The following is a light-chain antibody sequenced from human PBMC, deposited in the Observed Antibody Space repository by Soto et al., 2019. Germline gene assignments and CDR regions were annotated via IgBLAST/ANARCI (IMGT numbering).Light chain of an antibody. Sequence: DIQMTQSPSTLSASVGDRVTITCRASQSFSSWLAWYQQKPGKAPKLLIYKASSLESGVPSRFSGSGSGTEFTLTISSLQPDDFATYDCQQYNSYLYTFGQGTKLEIK. CDR2: KAS. V-gene: IGKV1-5*03. CDR1: QSFSSW. CDR3: QQYNSYLYT. J-gene: IGKJ2*01.